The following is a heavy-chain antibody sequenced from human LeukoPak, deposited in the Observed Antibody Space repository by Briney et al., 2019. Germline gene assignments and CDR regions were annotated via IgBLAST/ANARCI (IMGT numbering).Heavy chain of an antibody. CDR2: IKPDGSET. CDR3: ARRSGIAVAGAFDY. D-gene: IGHD6-19*01. V-gene: IGHV3-7*03. Sequence: PGGSLRLSCAASGFSFSDYWMSWVRQAPGKGLEWVANIKPDGSETYYVDSVKGRFTISRDNSKNTLYLQMNSLRAEDTAVYYCARRSGIAVAGAFDYWGQGTLVTVSS. J-gene: IGHJ4*02. CDR1: GFSFSDYW.